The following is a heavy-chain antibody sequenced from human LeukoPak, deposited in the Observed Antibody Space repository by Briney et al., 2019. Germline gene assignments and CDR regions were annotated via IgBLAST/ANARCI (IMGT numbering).Heavy chain of an antibody. J-gene: IGHJ4*02. CDR3: ARVPTTVARGYFDY. D-gene: IGHD4-23*01. V-gene: IGHV1-69*04. CDR1: GYTFTSYA. Sequence: SVKVSCKASGYTFTSYAISWVRQAPGQGLEWMGRIIPILGIANYAQKFQGRVTITADKSTSTAYMELSSLRSEDTAVYYCARVPTTVARGYFDYWGQGTLVTVSS. CDR2: IIPILGIA.